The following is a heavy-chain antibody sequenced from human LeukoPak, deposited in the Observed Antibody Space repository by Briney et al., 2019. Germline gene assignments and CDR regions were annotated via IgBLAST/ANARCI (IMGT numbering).Heavy chain of an antibody. J-gene: IGHJ4*02. V-gene: IGHV1-18*01. CDR1: GYTFTSYG. CDR2: ISAYNGNT. D-gene: IGHD3-22*01. CDR3: AWSDYYDSSGYYYYFDY. Sequence: ASVKVSCKASGYTFTSYGISWVRQAPGQGLEWMGWISAYNGNTNYAQKLQGRVTMTTDTSTSTAYMELRSLRSDDTAVYYCAWSDYYDSSGYYYYFDYWGQGTLVTVSS.